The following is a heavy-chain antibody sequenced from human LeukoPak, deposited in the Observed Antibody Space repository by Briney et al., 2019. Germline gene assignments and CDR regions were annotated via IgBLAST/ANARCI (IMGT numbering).Heavy chain of an antibody. D-gene: IGHD3-22*01. CDR2: INHSGTT. Sequence: SETLSLTCAVYGGSFSDYYCSWIRQPPGKGLEWIGEINHSGTTVYSPSLKSRLTISLDTSKNQFSLKLTSVTAADTAVYYCARDFDTSGYYFHYWGQGTLVTVSS. J-gene: IGHJ4*02. CDR3: ARDFDTSGYYFHY. V-gene: IGHV4-34*01. CDR1: GGSFSDYY.